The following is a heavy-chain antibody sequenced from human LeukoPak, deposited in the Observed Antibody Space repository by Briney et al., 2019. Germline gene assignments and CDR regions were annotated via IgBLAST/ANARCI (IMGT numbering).Heavy chain of an antibody. V-gene: IGHV1-2*06. J-gene: IGHJ6*02. Sequence: ASVKVSCKASGGTFSSYAINWVRQAPGQGLEWMGRINPNSGGTNYAQKFQGRVTMTRDTSISTAYMELGRLRSDDTAVYYCAREKVRQSGMDVWGQGTTVTVSS. D-gene: IGHD2-2*01. CDR1: GGTFSSYA. CDR3: AREKVRQSGMDV. CDR2: INPNSGGT.